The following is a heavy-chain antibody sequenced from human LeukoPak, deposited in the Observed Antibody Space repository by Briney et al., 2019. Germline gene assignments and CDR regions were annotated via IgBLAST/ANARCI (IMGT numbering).Heavy chain of an antibody. J-gene: IGHJ6*02. CDR3: AREVRFLEWFPVGYYGMDV. Sequence: PSETLSLTCTVSGGSISSYYWSWIRQPPGKGLEWIGYIYYSGSTNYNPSLKSRVTISVDTSKNQFSLKLSSVTAADTAVYYRAREVRFLEWFPVGYYGMDVWGQGTTVTVSS. D-gene: IGHD3-3*01. CDR1: GGSISSYY. V-gene: IGHV4-59*01. CDR2: IYYSGST.